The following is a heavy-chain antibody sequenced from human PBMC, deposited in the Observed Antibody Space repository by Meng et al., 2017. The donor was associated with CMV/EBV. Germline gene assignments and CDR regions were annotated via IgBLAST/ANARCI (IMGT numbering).Heavy chain of an antibody. CDR2: INPSGGST. V-gene: IGHV1-46*01. Sequence: VQAGQSGATLKKLGASVKVSGKASGYTFTSYYRHWLRQAPGQGFEWMGIINPSGGSTSYAQKFQGRVTMTRDTSTSTVYMELSSLRSEDTAVYYCALAEYSSSLFDYWGQGTLVTVSS. CDR1: GYTFTSYY. D-gene: IGHD6-13*01. CDR3: ALAEYSSSLFDY. J-gene: IGHJ4*02.